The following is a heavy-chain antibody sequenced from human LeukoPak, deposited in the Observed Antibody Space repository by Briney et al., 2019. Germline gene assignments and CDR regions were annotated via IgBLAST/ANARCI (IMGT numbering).Heavy chain of an antibody. Sequence: SVKVSCKASGYSFTSFGMNWVRQAPGQGPEWMGGIIPIFGTANYAQKFQGRVTITADESTSTAYMELSSLRSEDTAVYYCARDEDTAMGIPWGQGTLVTVSS. CDR2: IIPIFGTA. CDR3: ARDEDTAMGIP. CDR1: GYSFTSFG. D-gene: IGHD5-18*01. V-gene: IGHV1-69*13. J-gene: IGHJ5*02.